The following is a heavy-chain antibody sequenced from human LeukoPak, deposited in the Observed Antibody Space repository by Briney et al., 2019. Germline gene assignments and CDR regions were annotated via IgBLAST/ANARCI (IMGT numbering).Heavy chain of an antibody. CDR2: INWNGGST. V-gene: IGHV3-20*04. D-gene: IGHD3-3*01. Sequence: GGSLRLSCAASGFTFDDYGMSWVRQAPGKGLEWVSGINWNGGSTGYADSVKGRFTISRDNAKNSLYLQTNSLRAEDTALYYCARGGSITIFGVDHEYYFDYWGQGTLVTVSS. J-gene: IGHJ4*02. CDR1: GFTFDDYG. CDR3: ARGGSITIFGVDHEYYFDY.